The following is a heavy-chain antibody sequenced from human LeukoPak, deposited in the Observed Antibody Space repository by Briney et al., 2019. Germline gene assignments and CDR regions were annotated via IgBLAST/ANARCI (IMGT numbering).Heavy chain of an antibody. Sequence: QPGGSLRLSCAASGFTFSNYWMTWVRQAPGKGLEWVANINQDGSAKYYVGSVKGRFTISRDNANNSLYLQMNSLRVDGTAVYHCATGSFSISSADAYDIWGQGTMVTVSS. CDR3: ATGSFSISSADAYDI. D-gene: IGHD3-3*02. J-gene: IGHJ3*02. V-gene: IGHV3-7*01. CDR2: INQDGSAK. CDR1: GFTFSNYW.